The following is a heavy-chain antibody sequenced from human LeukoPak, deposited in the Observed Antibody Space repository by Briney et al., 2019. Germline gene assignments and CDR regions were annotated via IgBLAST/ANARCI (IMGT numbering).Heavy chain of an antibody. CDR1: RFTFSYYW. V-gene: IGHV3-7*03. CDR3: ARRAGAYSHPYDY. D-gene: IGHD4/OR15-4a*01. CDR2: IKQDGSEK. J-gene: IGHJ4*02. Sequence: GGSLRLSCAASRFTFSYYWMTWVRQAPGKGLEWVANIKQDGSEKYYVDSVKGRFTISRDNAKNTLYLQMNSLRAEDTAVYYCARRAGAYSHPYDYWGQGTLVTVSS.